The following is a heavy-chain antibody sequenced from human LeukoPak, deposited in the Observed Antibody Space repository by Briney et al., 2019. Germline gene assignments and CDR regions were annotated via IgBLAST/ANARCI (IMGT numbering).Heavy chain of an antibody. V-gene: IGHV1-8*01. D-gene: IGHD3-22*01. CDR3: ARYYYDSSGYYPLVYGMDV. J-gene: IGHJ6*02. CDR1: GYTFTSYD. CDR2: MNPNSGNT. Sequence: GASVKVSCKASGYTFTSYDINWVRQATGQGLEWMGWMNPNSGNTGYAQKFQGRVTMTRNTSISTAYMELSSLRSEDTAVYYCARYYYDSSGYYPLVYGMDVWGQGTTVTVS.